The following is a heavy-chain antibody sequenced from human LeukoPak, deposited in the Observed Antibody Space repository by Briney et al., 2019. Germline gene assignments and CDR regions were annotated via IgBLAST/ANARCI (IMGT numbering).Heavy chain of an antibody. D-gene: IGHD4-17*01. CDR3: ARNWVTRVPSHIDY. CDR2: IWYDGSNK. J-gene: IGHJ4*02. V-gene: IGHV3-33*01. CDR1: GFTFSSYG. Sequence: PGRSLRLSCAASGFTFSSYGMHWVRQAPGKGLEWVAVIWYDGSNKYYADSVKGRFTISRDNSKNTLYLQMNSLRAEDTAVYYCARNWVTRVPSHIDYWGQGTLVTVSS.